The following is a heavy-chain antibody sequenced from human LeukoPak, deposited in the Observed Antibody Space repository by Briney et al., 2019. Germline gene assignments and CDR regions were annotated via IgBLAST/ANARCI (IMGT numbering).Heavy chain of an antibody. V-gene: IGHV4-4*07. CDR2: IYTSGST. CDR1: GGSISSYY. J-gene: IGHJ6*03. CDR3: ARDPGIAVAWGVNYYYYMDV. D-gene: IGHD6-19*01. Sequence: KPSGTLSLTCTVSGGSISSYYWSWIRQPAGKGLEWIGRIYTSGSTNYNPSLKSRVTMSVDTSKNQFSLKLSSVTAADTAVYYCARDPGIAVAWGVNYYYYMDVWGKGTTVTVSS.